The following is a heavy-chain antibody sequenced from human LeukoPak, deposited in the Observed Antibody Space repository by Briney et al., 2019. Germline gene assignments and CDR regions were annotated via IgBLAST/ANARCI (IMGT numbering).Heavy chain of an antibody. D-gene: IGHD6-19*01. CDR1: GGSISNHY. CDR3: ARGGWSLDF. Sequence: PSETLSLTCTVSGGSISNHYWSWIRRTPGKGLEWIGYIHYTGTTNYNPTLKSRVTISVDMSKNQFSLNIDSVTAADTAVYYCARGGWSLDFWGQGTLVTVSS. J-gene: IGHJ4*02. V-gene: IGHV4-59*11. CDR2: IHYTGTT.